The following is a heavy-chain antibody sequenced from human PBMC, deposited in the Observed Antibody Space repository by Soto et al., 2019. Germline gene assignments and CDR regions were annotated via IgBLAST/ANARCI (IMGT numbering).Heavy chain of an antibody. J-gene: IGHJ5*02. CDR3: ARATQLSNRGVRGLFDP. D-gene: IGHD2-2*01. V-gene: IGHV1-18*01. CDR2: ISPYNSDT. Sequence: QVQLVQSGADVKKPGASVKVSCKASGYTFTSYGISWVRQAPGQGLEWVGWISPYNSDTNYAQKLQGRVTMTTDTFTSTAYMELRSLISDDTAVYYCARATQLSNRGVRGLFDPWGQGTLVTVSS. CDR1: GYTFTSYG.